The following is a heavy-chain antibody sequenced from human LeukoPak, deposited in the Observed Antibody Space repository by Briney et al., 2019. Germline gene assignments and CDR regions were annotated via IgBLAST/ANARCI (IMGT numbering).Heavy chain of an antibody. CDR3: AKAYYYDSSGLDY. D-gene: IGHD3-22*01. CDR1: GFTFSSYG. CDR2: ISYDGSNK. V-gene: IGHV3-30*18. Sequence: GGSLRLSCAASGFTFSSYGMHWVRQAPGKGLEWVAVISYDGSNKYYADSVKGRFTISRDNSKNTLYLQMNSLRAEDTAVYYCAKAYYYDSSGLDYWGQGTLVTVPS. J-gene: IGHJ4*02.